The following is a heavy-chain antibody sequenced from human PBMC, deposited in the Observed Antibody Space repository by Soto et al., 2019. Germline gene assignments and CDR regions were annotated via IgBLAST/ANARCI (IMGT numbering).Heavy chain of an antibody. Sequence: ASVKVSCKASGYTFTSYDINWVRQATGQGLEWMGWMNPKSGNTGYAQKFQGRVTMTRNTSISTAYMGLSSLRSEETAVYYCAAGGCSSTSCAPLTHYMDVWGKGTTVTVSS. V-gene: IGHV1-8*01. J-gene: IGHJ6*03. D-gene: IGHD2-2*01. CDR1: GYTFTSYD. CDR2: MNPKSGNT. CDR3: AAGGCSSTSCAPLTHYMDV.